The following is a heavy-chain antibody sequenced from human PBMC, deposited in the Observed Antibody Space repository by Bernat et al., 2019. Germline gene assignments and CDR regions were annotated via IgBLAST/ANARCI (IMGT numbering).Heavy chain of an antibody. CDR1: GFTFSSYS. J-gene: IGHJ4*02. CDR2: ISRSGGSI. V-gene: IGHV3-21*04. Sequence: EVQLVESGGGLVKPGGSLRLSCAASGFTFSSYSMNWVRQAPGKGLEWVSSISRSGGSIYYADSVKGRFTISRDNSKNTLYLQMNSLRAEDTAVYYCAKESAAASRSVDYWGQGTLVTVSS. D-gene: IGHD6-13*01. CDR3: AKESAAASRSVDY.